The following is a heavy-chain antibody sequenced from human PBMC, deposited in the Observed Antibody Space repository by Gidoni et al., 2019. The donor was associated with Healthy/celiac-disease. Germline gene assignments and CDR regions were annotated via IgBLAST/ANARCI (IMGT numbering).Heavy chain of an antibody. CDR2: IYYSGST. CDR1: GGSISSSSYY. Sequence: QLQLQESGPGLVKPSETLSLTCTVSGGSISSSSYYWGWIRQPPGKGLEWIGSIYYSGSTYYNPSLKSRVTISVDTSKNQFSLKLSSVTAADTAVYYCARHQPAGYDSSGYIPYDYWGQGTLVTVSS. V-gene: IGHV4-39*01. J-gene: IGHJ4*02. CDR3: ARHQPAGYDSSGYIPYDY. D-gene: IGHD3-22*01.